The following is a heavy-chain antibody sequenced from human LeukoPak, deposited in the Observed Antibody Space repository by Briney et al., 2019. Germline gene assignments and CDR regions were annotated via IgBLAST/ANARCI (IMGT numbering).Heavy chain of an antibody. CDR1: GYTFTSYG. J-gene: IGHJ4*02. V-gene: IGHV1-18*01. CDR3: ARDSLDYYDSSGLGY. Sequence: ASVKVSCKASGYTFTSYGISWVRQAPGQGLEWMGWISAYNGNTNYAQTLQGRVTMTTDTSTSTAYMELRSLRSDDTAVYYCARDSLDYYDSSGLGYWGQGTLVTVSS. CDR2: ISAYNGNT. D-gene: IGHD3-22*01.